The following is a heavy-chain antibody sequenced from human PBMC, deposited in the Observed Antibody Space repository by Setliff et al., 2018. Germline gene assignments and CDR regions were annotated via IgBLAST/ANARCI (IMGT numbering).Heavy chain of an antibody. CDR2: IYTSGST. J-gene: IGHJ5*02. Sequence: SETLSLTCTVSGGSISSGSYYWSWIRQPAGKGLEWIGRIYTSGSTYYNPSLKSRVTISVDTSKNQFSLKLSSVTAADTAVYYCARSEAYNWFDPWGQGTLVTVSS. V-gene: IGHV4-61*02. CDR1: GGSISSGSYY. CDR3: ARSEAYNWFDP.